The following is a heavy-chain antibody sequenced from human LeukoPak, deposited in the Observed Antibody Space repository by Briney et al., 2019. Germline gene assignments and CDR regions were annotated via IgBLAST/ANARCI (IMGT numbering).Heavy chain of an antibody. CDR1: GFTLSSFY. J-gene: IGHJ4*02. D-gene: IGHD1-26*01. Sequence: PGGSLRLSCAASGFTLSSFYMSWVRQAPGKGLEWVAGVTDNGGHTYYADSVKGRFTISRDNSKNTLYLQMNSLRVEDTAVYYCAKASYSGSYSWDYWGQGTLVTVSS. CDR3: AKASYSGSYSWDY. V-gene: IGHV3-23*01. CDR2: VTDNGGHT.